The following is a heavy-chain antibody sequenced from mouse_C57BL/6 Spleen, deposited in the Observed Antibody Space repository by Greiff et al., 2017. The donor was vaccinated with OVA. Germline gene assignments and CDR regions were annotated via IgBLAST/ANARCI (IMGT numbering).Heavy chain of an antibody. D-gene: IGHD1-1*01. CDR2: IDPETGGT. CDR3: TRDGHYYGSRIAMDY. V-gene: IGHV1-15*01. J-gene: IGHJ4*01. Sequence: QVQLQQSGAELVRPGASVTLSCKASGYTFTDYEMHWVKQTPVHGLEWIGAIDPETGGTAYNQKFKGKAILTADKSSSTAYMELRSLTSEDSAVYYCTRDGHYYGSRIAMDYWGQGTSVTVSS. CDR1: GYTFTDYE.